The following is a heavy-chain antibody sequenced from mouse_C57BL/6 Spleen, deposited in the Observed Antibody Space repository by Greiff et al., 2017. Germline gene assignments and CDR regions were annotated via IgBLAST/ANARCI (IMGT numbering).Heavy chain of an antibody. Sequence: VQLQESGPGLVQPSQSLSITCTVSGFSLTSYGVHWVRQSPGKGLEWLGVIWSGGSTDYNAAFISRLSISKDNSKSQVFFKMSSLQADDTAIYYCARNDPGTRYFDYWGQGTTLTVSS. CDR2: IWSGGST. J-gene: IGHJ2*01. CDR3: ARNDPGTRYFDY. V-gene: IGHV2-2*01. D-gene: IGHD4-1*01. CDR1: GFSLTSYG.